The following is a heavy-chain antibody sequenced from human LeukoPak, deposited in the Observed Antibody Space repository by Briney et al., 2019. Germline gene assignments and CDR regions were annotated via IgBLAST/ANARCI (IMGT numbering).Heavy chain of an antibody. J-gene: IGHJ4*02. Sequence: GGSLRLSCAASGFTFSSYAMSWVRQAPGKGLEWVSAISGSGGSTYYADSVKGRFTISRDNSKNTLYLQMNSLRAEDTAVYYCAKRSLPDDYYGSGSYRYWGQGALVTVSS. D-gene: IGHD3-10*01. CDR3: AKRSLPDDYYGSGSYRY. CDR2: ISGSGGST. CDR1: GFTFSSYA. V-gene: IGHV3-23*01.